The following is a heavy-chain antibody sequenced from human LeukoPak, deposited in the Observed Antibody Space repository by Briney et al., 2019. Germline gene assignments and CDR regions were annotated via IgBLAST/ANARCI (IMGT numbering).Heavy chain of an antibody. CDR2: IYTSGST. CDR1: GGSISSYY. J-gene: IGHJ4*02. V-gene: IGHV4-4*07. D-gene: IGHD6-13*01. CDR3: VREDLAAAGFDY. Sequence: SETLSLTCTVSGGSISSYYWSWIRQPAGKGLEWIGRIYTSGSTNYNPSLKSRVTISVDKSKNQFSLKLSSVTAADTAVYYCVREDLAAAGFDYWGQGTLVTVSS.